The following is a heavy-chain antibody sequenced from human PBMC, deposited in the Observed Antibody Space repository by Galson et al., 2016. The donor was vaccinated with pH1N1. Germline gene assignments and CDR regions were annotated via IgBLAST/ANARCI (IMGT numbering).Heavy chain of an antibody. CDR3: ASEDLVVGEGWDNGLDL. V-gene: IGHV4-59*06. CDR2: VHNSGNT. Sequence: SETLSLTCTVSGDSISSYYWNWIRQAPGKGLEWIGYVHNSGNTYYNPSLKSRVTISIDTSKNQFSLQLRSVTAADTAVFYCASEDLVVGEGWDNGLDLWGQGTTVTVSS. D-gene: IGHD2-15*01. J-gene: IGHJ6*01. CDR1: GDSISSYY.